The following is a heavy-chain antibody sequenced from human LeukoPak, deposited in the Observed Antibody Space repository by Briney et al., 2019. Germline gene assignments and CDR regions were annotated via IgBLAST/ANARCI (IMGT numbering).Heavy chain of an antibody. Sequence: SETLSLTCTVSGYSISSGYYWGWIRQPPWKGLEWIGSIYHSGSTYYNPSLKSRVTISVDTSKNQFSLKLSSVTAADTAVYYCAREVTGVAAAGKYYYYYYMDVWGKGTTVTVSS. J-gene: IGHJ6*03. V-gene: IGHV4-38-2*02. CDR2: IYHSGST. CDR1: GYSISSGYY. CDR3: AREVTGVAAAGKYYYYYYMDV. D-gene: IGHD6-13*01.